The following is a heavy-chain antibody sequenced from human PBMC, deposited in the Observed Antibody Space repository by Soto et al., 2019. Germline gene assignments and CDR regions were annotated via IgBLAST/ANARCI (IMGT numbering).Heavy chain of an antibody. CDR3: ARDWYMDY. V-gene: IGHV3-7*04. Sequence: QLAESGGGLVQPGESLTLSCAASGFTFSSHWINWIRQTPGSGLEWLAVIKQDGNEKYYVDSVKGRFTVSRDNARNSAYLQINSLRVDDTAVYYCARDWYMDYWGQGTLVTVSS. CDR2: IKQDGNEK. J-gene: IGHJ4*01. CDR1: GFTFSSHW. D-gene: IGHD1-20*01.